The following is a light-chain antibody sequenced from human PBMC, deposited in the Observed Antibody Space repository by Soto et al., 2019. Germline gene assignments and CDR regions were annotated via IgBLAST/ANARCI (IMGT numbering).Light chain of an antibody. CDR3: QQTYTLPRT. V-gene: IGKV1-39*01. CDR1: QTVSKF. J-gene: IGKJ1*01. Sequence: DIQMTQSPSSLSASVGDRVTIACRASQTVSKFVNWYQQKPGKVPTLLIFTTSTLHSGVPSRFSGSGSGTEFTLTINGLQPEDFATYHCQQTYTLPRTFAQGTKVDIK. CDR2: TTS.